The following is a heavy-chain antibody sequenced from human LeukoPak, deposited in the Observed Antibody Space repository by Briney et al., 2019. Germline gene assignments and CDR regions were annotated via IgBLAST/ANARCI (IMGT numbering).Heavy chain of an antibody. V-gene: IGHV1-2*02. CDR1: GYTFTGYY. Sequence: ASVKVSCKASGYTFTGYYMHRVRQAPGQGREWMGWINPNSGGTNYAQKFQGRVTMTRDTSFSTAYMELSRLRSDDTAVYYCARDMGTADWGIDYWGQGTLVTVSS. CDR2: INPNSGGT. J-gene: IGHJ4*02. CDR3: ARDMGTADWGIDY. D-gene: IGHD7-27*01.